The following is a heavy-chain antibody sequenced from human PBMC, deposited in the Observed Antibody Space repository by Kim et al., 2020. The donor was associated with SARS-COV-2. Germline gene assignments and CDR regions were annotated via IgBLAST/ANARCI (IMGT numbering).Heavy chain of an antibody. J-gene: IGHJ4*02. Sequence: DSVKGRFPISRDNSKNTLYLQMNSLRAEDTAVYYCAKVKVRGVIIPPFDYWGQGTLVTVSS. D-gene: IGHD3-10*01. CDR3: AKVKVRGVIIPPFDY. V-gene: IGHV3-30*02.